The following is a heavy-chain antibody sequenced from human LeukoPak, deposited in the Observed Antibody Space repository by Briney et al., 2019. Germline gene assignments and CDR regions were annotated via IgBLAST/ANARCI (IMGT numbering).Heavy chain of an antibody. V-gene: IGHV3-74*03. CDR3: ARGHYGLDV. CDR2: INGDGSNT. J-gene: IGHJ6*02. CDR1: GFTFSSHW. Sequence: GGSLRLSCAASGFTFSSHWMHWVRQAPGKGLVWVSRINGDGSNTTYADSVKGRFTISRDNSKNSVYLQMNTLRVEDTAVYHCARGHYGLDVWGQGTTVTVSS.